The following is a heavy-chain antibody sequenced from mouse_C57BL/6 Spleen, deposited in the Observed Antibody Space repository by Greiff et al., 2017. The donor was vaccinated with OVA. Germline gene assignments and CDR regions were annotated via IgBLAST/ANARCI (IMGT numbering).Heavy chain of an antibody. D-gene: IGHD2-2*01. J-gene: IGHJ2*01. CDR3: TGGYDDFDY. CDR1: GFTFSNYW. V-gene: IGHV6-3*01. CDR2: LRLKSDNYAT. Sequence: DVMLVESGGGLVQPGGSMKLSCVASGFTFSNYWMHWVRQSPEKGLEWVAQLRLKSDNYATHYAESVKGRFTISRDDSKSSVYLQMNNLRAEDTGIYYCTGGYDDFDYWGQGTTLTVSS.